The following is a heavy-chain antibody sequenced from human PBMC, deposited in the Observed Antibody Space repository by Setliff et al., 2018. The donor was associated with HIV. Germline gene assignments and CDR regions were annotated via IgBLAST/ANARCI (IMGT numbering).Heavy chain of an antibody. CDR2: ISSSGSTI. D-gene: IGHD1-26*01. V-gene: IGHV3-11*04. J-gene: IGHJ3*02. CDR3: ARDYWELPRGRGAFDI. CDR1: GFTFSDYY. Sequence: GGSLRLSCAASGFTFSDYYMSWIRQAPGKGLEWVSYISSSGSTIYYADSLKGRFTISRDNAKNSLYLQMNSLRAEDTAVYYCARDYWELPRGRGAFDIWGQGTMVTVSS.